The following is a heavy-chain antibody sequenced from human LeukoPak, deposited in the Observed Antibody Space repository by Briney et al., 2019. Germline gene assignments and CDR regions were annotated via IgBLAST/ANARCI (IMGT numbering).Heavy chain of an antibody. J-gene: IGHJ3*02. CDR3: ARRELYCGGDCYSAPPKIPDAFDI. Sequence: SETLSLTCTVSGGSISSSSYYWGWIRQPPGKGLEWIGSIYYSGSTYYNPSLKSRVTISVDTSKNQFSLKLSSVTAADTAVYYCARRELYCGGDCYSAPPKIPDAFDIWGQGTMVTVSS. CDR2: IYYSGST. V-gene: IGHV4-39*01. CDR1: GGSISSSSYY. D-gene: IGHD2-21*02.